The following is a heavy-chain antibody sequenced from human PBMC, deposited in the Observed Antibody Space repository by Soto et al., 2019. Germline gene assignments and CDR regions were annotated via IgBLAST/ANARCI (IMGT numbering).Heavy chain of an antibody. V-gene: IGHV3-7*01. Sequence: GGSLRLSCAASGFTFSRYWMSWVRQAPGKGLEWVANIKQDGSEKYYVDSVKGRFTISRDNAKNSLYLQMNSLRAEDTAVYYSRRYAFGYFFGVIIKTNFGYRGQEPWSPSPQ. J-gene: IGHJ4*01. CDR2: IKQDGSEK. CDR3: RRYAFGYFFGVIIKTNFGY. CDR1: GFTFSRYW. D-gene: IGHD3-3*01.